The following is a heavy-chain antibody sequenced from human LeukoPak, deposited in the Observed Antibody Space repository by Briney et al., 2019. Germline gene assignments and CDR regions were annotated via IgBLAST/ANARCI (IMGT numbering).Heavy chain of an antibody. D-gene: IGHD2-15*01. Sequence: GGSLRLSCAASGFTLSRYAMHWVRQAPGKGLEWVAVISYDGSNKNYADSVKGRFTISRDNSKNTLYLEMNGLRPEDTAVYYCARESGRYCSGAGCYAFDYWGQGTLVTVSS. CDR3: ARESGRYCSGAGCYAFDY. J-gene: IGHJ4*02. CDR1: GFTLSRYA. CDR2: ISYDGSNK. V-gene: IGHV3-30-3*01.